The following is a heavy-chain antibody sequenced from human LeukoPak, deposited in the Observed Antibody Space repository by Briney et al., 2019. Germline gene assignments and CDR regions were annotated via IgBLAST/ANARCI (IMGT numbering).Heavy chain of an antibody. J-gene: IGHJ4*02. Sequence: GGSLRLSCAASGFTFSSYEMNWVRQAPGKGLEWVSYISSSGSTIYYADSVKGRFTISRDNARNSLYLQMNGLRAEDTAVYYCARSSGYNYDYWGQGTLVTVSS. V-gene: IGHV3-48*03. CDR2: ISSSGSTI. CDR3: ARSSGYNYDY. D-gene: IGHD3-22*01. CDR1: GFTFSSYE.